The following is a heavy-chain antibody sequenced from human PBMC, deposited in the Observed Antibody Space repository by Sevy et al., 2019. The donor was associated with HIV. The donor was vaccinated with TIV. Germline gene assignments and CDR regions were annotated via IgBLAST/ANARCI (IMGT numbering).Heavy chain of an antibody. J-gene: IGHJ4*02. CDR1: GFTFSSYA. CDR3: AKSGPYYYDSSGYYYCFDY. CDR2: ISGSGGST. V-gene: IGHV3-23*01. Sequence: GGSLRLSCAASGFTFSSYAMSWVRQAPGKGLEWVSAISGSGGSTYYADSVKGRFTISRDNSKNTLYLQMNSVRAEDTAVYYCAKSGPYYYDSSGYYYCFDYWGQGTLVTVSS. D-gene: IGHD3-22*01.